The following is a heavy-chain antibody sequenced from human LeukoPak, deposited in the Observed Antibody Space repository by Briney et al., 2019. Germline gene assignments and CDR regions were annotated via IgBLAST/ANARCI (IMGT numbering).Heavy chain of an antibody. CDR3: ARIGGYYYDSSGYSLPFDY. D-gene: IGHD3-22*01. CDR2: ITGSAGNT. Sequence: GVLRLSCAASGFTFSSYGMTWVRQAPGKGLEWVSSITGSAGNTHYADSVKGRFTISRDNAKNSLYLQMNSLRAEDTAVYYCARIGGYYYDSSGYSLPFDYWGQGTLVTVSS. CDR1: GFTFSSYG. J-gene: IGHJ4*02. V-gene: IGHV3-23*01.